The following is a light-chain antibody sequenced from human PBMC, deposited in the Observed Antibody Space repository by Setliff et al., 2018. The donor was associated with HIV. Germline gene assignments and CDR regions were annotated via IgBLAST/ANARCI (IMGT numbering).Light chain of an antibody. Sequence: QSVLXQPASVSGSPGQSITISCTGTSSDVGGYNYVSWYQQHPGKAPKLMIYEVSNRPSGVSNRFPGSKSAYTASPTISGLQAGDEADYYCCSYTSSNTXXFGTGTKVTVL. CDR2: EVS. CDR1: SSDVGGYNY. J-gene: IGLJ1*01. V-gene: IGLV2-14*01. CDR3: CSYTSSNTXX.